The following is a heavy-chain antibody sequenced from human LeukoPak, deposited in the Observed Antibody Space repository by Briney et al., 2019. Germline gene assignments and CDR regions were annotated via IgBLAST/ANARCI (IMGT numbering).Heavy chain of an antibody. CDR2: INPSGGST. J-gene: IGHJ4*02. V-gene: IGHV1-46*01. CDR1: GYTFTIYY. Sequence: ASVKVSCKASGYTFTIYYMHWVRQPPGQGLEWMGVINPSGGSTTYAQKFQGRVTMTRDTSTSTVYMELSSLTSEDTAVYYCARLLNSIAAAGKSDYWGQGTLVTVSS. CDR3: ARLLNSIAAAGKSDY. D-gene: IGHD6-13*01.